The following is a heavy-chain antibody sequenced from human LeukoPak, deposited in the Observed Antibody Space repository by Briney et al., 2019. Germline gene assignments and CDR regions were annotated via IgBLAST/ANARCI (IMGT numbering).Heavy chain of an antibody. CDR2: IYYSGST. D-gene: IGHD6-19*01. J-gene: IGHJ6*02. Sequence: PSETLSLTCIVFGGSISSYYWSWIRQPPGKGLEWIGYIYYSGSTTYNPSLKSRVTISLQTSKKQFSLKLSSVTAEDTAVYYCARSIVVAGIVSDYYYYAMDVWGQGTTVTVSS. V-gene: IGHV4-59*08. CDR1: GGSISSYY. CDR3: ARSIVVAGIVSDYYYYAMDV.